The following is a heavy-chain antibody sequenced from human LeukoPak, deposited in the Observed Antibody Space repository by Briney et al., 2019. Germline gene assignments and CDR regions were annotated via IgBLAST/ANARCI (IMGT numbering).Heavy chain of an antibody. J-gene: IGHJ3*02. Sequence: SVKVSCKASGGTFSSYAISWVRQAPGQGLEWMGGIIPIFGTANYAQKFQGRVTITADESTSTAYMELSSLRSEDTAVYYRASRGDGYNRWAFDIWGQGTMVTVSS. CDR2: IIPIFGTA. CDR1: GGTFSSYA. V-gene: IGHV1-69*13. CDR3: ASRGDGYNRWAFDI. D-gene: IGHD5-24*01.